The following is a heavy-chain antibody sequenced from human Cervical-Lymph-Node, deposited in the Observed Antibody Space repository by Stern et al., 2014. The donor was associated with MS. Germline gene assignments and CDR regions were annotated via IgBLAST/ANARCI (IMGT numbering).Heavy chain of an antibody. CDR3: ARDRDYGGQAKVAYGMDV. Sequence: QEQLVQSGPEVKKPGSSMRVSCKTSGDVFNNYGVSWVRQVPGQGLEWMGGIIPIFGTANYAQKFQGRVTINADESTDTVYMEMSSLKSEDSAIYYCARDRDYGGQAKVAYGMDVWGQGTTVTVSS. J-gene: IGHJ6*02. D-gene: IGHD4-23*01. V-gene: IGHV1-69*01. CDR1: GDVFNNYG. CDR2: IIPIFGTA.